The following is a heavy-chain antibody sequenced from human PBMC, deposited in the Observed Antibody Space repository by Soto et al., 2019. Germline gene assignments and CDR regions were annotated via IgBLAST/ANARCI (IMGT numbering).Heavy chain of an antibody. Sequence: PSEAVSLTYTVSRGAISSYYWIWIRQPPGKGLEWIGYIYYSGSTNYNPSLKSRVTISVDTSKNQFSLKLSSVTAADTAVYYCARGWYLEIAAAGTYYYYGMDVWGQGTTVTVSS. V-gene: IGHV4-59*01. J-gene: IGHJ6*02. CDR3: ARGWYLEIAAAGTYYYYGMDV. CDR2: IYYSGST. D-gene: IGHD6-13*01. CDR1: RGAISSYY.